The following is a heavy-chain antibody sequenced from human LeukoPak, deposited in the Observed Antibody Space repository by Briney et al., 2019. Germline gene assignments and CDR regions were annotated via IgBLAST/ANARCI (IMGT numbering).Heavy chain of an antibody. CDR1: GGSISSYY. J-gene: IGHJ4*02. Sequence: SETLSLTCTVSGGSISSYYWSWIRQPPGKGLEWIGYIYTSGSTNYNPSLKSRVTISVDTSKNQFSLKLSSVTAADTAVYYCARLALYGDYVDYWGQGTLVTVSS. D-gene: IGHD3-16*01. CDR3: ARLALYGDYVDY. V-gene: IGHV4-4*09. CDR2: IYTSGST.